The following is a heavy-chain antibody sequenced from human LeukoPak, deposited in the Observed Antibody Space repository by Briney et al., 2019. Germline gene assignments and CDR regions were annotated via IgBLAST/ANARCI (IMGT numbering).Heavy chain of an antibody. Sequence: PGGTLRLSCAASGFIFRNYGMNWVRQAPGKGLEWVSGISPGGDKPYYADSVRGGFTISRDNSKNTMYLQMNSLRAEDTAVYYCAQDRAWIEFYFWGQGTLVTVSS. CDR1: GFIFRNYG. V-gene: IGHV3-23*01. CDR2: ISPGGDKP. J-gene: IGHJ4*02. CDR3: AQDRAWIEFYF. D-gene: IGHD2/OR15-2a*01.